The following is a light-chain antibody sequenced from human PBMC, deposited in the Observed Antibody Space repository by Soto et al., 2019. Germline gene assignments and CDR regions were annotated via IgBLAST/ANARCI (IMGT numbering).Light chain of an antibody. CDR2: EGS. Sequence: QSVLTQPASVSGSPGQSITISCTGTSSDVGSYNLVSWYQQHPGKAPKLMIYEGSKRPSGISNRCSGSKSGNTASLTISGLQAEDEADYYCCSYAGSSIYVFGTGTKLTVL. J-gene: IGLJ1*01. CDR1: SSDVGSYNL. V-gene: IGLV2-23*01. CDR3: CSYAGSSIYV.